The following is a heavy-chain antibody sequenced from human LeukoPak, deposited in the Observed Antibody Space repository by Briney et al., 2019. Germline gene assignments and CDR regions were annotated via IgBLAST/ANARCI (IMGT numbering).Heavy chain of an antibody. D-gene: IGHD3-10*01. CDR1: GGNFSAYG. CDR3: ARGSDGSGSYGYYYYMDV. J-gene: IGHJ6*03. CDR2: IIPIFGTA. Sequence: GSSLKVSCKASGGNFSAYGVNWVRQAPGQGLEWMGGIIPIFGTANYAQKFQGRVTITADESTSTAYMELSSLRSEDTAVYYCARGSDGSGSYGYYYYMDVWGKGTTVTISS. V-gene: IGHV1-69*01.